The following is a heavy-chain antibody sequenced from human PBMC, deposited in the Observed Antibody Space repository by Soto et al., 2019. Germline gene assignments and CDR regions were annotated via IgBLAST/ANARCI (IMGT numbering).Heavy chain of an antibody. CDR3: ARVADCTYSSNCNGRAAFDM. CDR1: GFTLSSHW. Sequence: EVQLVESGGGLAQPGGSLRLSCAASGFTLSSHWMHWGRQVPGKGLVWVSRINRDGSTINYDDSVRGQYTISRDNAKNTLALKMNSLRAEDTAVYYCARVADCTYSSNCNGRAAFDMWGQGTMVTVSS. J-gene: IGHJ3*02. D-gene: IGHD6-13*01. CDR2: INRDGSTI. V-gene: IGHV3-74*01.